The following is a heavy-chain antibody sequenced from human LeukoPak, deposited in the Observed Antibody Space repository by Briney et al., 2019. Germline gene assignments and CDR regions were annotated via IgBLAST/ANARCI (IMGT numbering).Heavy chain of an antibody. J-gene: IGHJ4*02. CDR2: ISSSSSYI. CDR1: GFTFSSYS. Sequence: GGSLRLSCAASGFTFSSYSMNWVRQAPGKGLEWVSSISSSSSYIYYADSVKGRFTISRDNAKNSLYLQMNSLGAEDTAVYYCARDLGDGYTIDYWGQGTLVTVSS. D-gene: IGHD5-24*01. CDR3: ARDLGDGYTIDY. V-gene: IGHV3-21*01.